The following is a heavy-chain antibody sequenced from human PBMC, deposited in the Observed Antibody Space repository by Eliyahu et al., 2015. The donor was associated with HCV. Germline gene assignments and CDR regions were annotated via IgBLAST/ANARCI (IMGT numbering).Heavy chain of an antibody. CDR2: IYIDTNT. CDR1: GFXVSNNY. D-gene: IGHD4/OR15-4a*01. J-gene: IGHJ6*02. Sequence: EVQLVESGXGLVQPGGSLXLSCAASGFXVSNNYLSWVRQAPGKGLDXVSVIYIDTNTYYADSVKGRFTISRDNSKNTLYLXMNSLRAEDTAVYYCARGASMALDVWGQGTTVTVSS. CDR3: ARGASMALDV. V-gene: IGHV3-66*02.